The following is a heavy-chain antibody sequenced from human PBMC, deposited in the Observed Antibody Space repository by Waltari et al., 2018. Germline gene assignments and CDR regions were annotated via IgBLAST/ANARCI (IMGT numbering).Heavy chain of an antibody. Sequence: QVQLVQSGAEVKKPGSSVKVSCKASGGTFSSYPISWVRQAPGQGLEWMGRIIPILGIANYAQKFQGRVTITADKSTSTAYMELSSLRSEDTAVYYCARERYCSSTSCYRSYYFDYWGQGTLVTVSS. CDR3: ARERYCSSTSCYRSYYFDY. D-gene: IGHD2-2*02. V-gene: IGHV1-69*04. CDR1: GGTFSSYP. J-gene: IGHJ4*02. CDR2: IIPILGIA.